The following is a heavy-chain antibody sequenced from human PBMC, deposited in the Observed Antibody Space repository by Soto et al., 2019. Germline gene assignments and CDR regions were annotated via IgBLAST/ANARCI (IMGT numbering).Heavy chain of an antibody. J-gene: IGHJ6*02. CDR3: ARHYGDYLTYSYHGMDG. V-gene: IGHV3-23*01. CDR1: GFTFSSYA. D-gene: IGHD4-17*01. Sequence: PGGSMRLSCTASGFTFSSYAMSWVRQTPGKELEWVSLISGSGDNTYLADSVKGRFTISRDNSKKTLYLQMNSLRAEDTAVYSWARHYGDYLTYSYHGMDGWGQGTTVTVTS. CDR2: ISGSGDNT.